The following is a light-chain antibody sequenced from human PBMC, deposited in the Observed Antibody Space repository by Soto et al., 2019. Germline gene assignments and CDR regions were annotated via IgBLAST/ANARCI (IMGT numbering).Light chain of an antibody. CDR2: VAS. CDR1: QSISNY. J-gene: IGKJ4*01. CDR3: QQSFTTPLT. V-gene: IGKV1-39*01. Sequence: DIQMTQSPSSVSASVGDRVTITCRASQSISNYLNWYQQKPGEAPKLLIYVASSLQCGVPSRFSGSGSGTDFTLTISSLQPEDFASYHCQQSFTTPLTFGGGTKVEIK.